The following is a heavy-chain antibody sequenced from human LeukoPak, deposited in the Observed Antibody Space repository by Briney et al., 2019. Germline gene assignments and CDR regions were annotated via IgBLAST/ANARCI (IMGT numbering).Heavy chain of an antibody. CDR1: GFTFSSYA. CDR2: ISYDGSNK. Sequence: PGGSLRLSCAASGFTFSSYAMHWVRQAPGKGLEWVAVISYDGSNKYYADSVKGRFTISRDNSKNTLYLQMNSLRAEDTAVYYCAKDYDSSGWAAFDIWGQGTMVTVSS. V-gene: IGHV3-30-3*01. J-gene: IGHJ3*02. D-gene: IGHD3-22*01. CDR3: AKDYDSSGWAAFDI.